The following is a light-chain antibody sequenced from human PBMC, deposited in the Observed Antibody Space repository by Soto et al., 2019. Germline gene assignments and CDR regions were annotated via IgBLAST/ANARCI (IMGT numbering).Light chain of an antibody. J-gene: IGKJ4*01. V-gene: IGKV1-39*01. CDR1: QSISTY. Sequence: DIQMTQSPSFLSASVGDRVTITCRASQSISTYLNWYQQKPGRAPDLLIYAASNLQSGVPSRFSGSGSGTEFTLTISSLQPEDVATYYCQQSYSMPLTFGGGAKVEIK. CDR2: AAS. CDR3: QQSYSMPLT.